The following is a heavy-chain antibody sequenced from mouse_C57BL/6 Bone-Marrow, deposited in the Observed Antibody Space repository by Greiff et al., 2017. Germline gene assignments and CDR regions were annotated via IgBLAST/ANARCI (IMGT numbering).Heavy chain of an antibody. Sequence: QVQLQQPGAELVRPGTSVKSSCKASGYTFTSYWMNWVKQRPGQGLEWIGVIYPSDSYTNYNQKFKGKATVTVDTSSSPAYMQLSSLTSEDSAIDDCAERFAYWGQGTLVTVSA. V-gene: IGHV1-59*01. J-gene: IGHJ3*01. CDR3: AERFAY. CDR2: IYPSDSYT. CDR1: GYTFTSYW.